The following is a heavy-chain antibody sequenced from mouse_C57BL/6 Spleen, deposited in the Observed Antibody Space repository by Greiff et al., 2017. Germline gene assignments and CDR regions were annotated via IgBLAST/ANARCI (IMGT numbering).Heavy chain of an antibody. V-gene: IGHV7-3*01. J-gene: IGHJ3*01. CDR1: GFTFTDYY. D-gene: IGHD1-1*01. CDR2: IRNKANGYTT. CDR3: ARSDYYGSSRFAY. Sequence: EVKLMESGGGLVQPGGSLSLSCAASGFTFTDYYMSWVRQPPGKALEWLGFIRNKANGYTTEYSASVKGRFTISRDNSQSILYLQMNALRAEDSATYYCARSDYYGSSRFAYWGQGTLVTVSA.